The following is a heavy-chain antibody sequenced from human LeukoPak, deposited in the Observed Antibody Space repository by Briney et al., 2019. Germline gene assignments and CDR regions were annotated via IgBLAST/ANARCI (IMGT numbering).Heavy chain of an antibody. D-gene: IGHD5-18*01. J-gene: IGHJ3*01. CDR3: AKSGQSYGNDAFDV. V-gene: IGHV3-23*01. CDR1: GFTFSSYA. CDR2: IRGGGAVT. Sequence: PGGSLRLSCAASGFTFSSYAMSWVRQAPGKGLEWVSYIRGGGAVTHYADSVKGRFTASRDNTKSTLYLQMNSLRADDTAVYYCAKSGQSYGNDAFDVWGQGTMVTVSS.